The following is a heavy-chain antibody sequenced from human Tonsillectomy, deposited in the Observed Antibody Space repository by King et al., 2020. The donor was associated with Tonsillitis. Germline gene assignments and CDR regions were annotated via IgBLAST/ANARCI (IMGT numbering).Heavy chain of an antibody. D-gene: IGHD2-15*01. CDR2: ISWNSGSI. J-gene: IGHJ6*02. CDR3: AKAMCGGGSSNPPSLYDYYGMDV. Sequence: QLVQSGGGLVQPGRSLRLSCAASGFTFDDYAMHWVRQAPGKGLEWVSGISWNSGSIGYADSVKGRFTISRDNAKNSLYLRMNSLRAEETALYYYAKAMCGGGSSNPPSLYDYYGMDVWGQGTTVTVSS. V-gene: IGHV3-9*01. CDR1: GFTFDDYA.